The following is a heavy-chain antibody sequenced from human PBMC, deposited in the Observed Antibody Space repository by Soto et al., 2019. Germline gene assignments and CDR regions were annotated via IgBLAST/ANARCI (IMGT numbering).Heavy chain of an antibody. D-gene: IGHD3-22*01. CDR3: ARDPLMGPRSYYDSSGPTGMDV. Sequence: SVKVSCKASGGTFSSYAISWVRQAPGQGLEWMGGIIPIFGTANYAQKFQGRVTITADESTSTAYMELSSLRSEDTAVYYCARDPLMGPRSYYDSSGPTGMDVWGQGTTVTVSS. CDR1: GGTFSSYA. CDR2: IIPIFGTA. V-gene: IGHV1-69*13. J-gene: IGHJ6*02.